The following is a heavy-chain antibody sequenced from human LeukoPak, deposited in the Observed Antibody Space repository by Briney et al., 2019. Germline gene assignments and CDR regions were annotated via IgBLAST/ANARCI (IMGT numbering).Heavy chain of an antibody. V-gene: IGHV5-51*01. CDR3: ARVGTMVRGVFDY. CDR1: GYSFTSYW. Sequence: GESLKISCKGSGYSFTSYWIGWVRQMPGKGPEWMGIIYPGDSDTGYSPSFQGQVTISADKSISTAYVQWSSLKASDTAMYYCARVGTMVRGVFDYWGQGTLVTVSS. CDR2: IYPGDSDT. D-gene: IGHD3-10*01. J-gene: IGHJ4*02.